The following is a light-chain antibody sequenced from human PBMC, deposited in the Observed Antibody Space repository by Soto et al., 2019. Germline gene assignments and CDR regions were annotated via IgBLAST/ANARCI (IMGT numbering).Light chain of an antibody. CDR2: ATS. J-gene: IGKJ4*01. Sequence: DVQMTQSPSSLSTFVGDRVTITCRASQGIAPYLAWFQQKPGKVPKLLIYATSTLQSGVPSRFSGSGSGTDFTLTISSLQHEDVATYYCQKYNSAPLTFGGGTKVEIK. CDR1: QGIAPY. CDR3: QKYNSAPLT. V-gene: IGKV1-27*01.